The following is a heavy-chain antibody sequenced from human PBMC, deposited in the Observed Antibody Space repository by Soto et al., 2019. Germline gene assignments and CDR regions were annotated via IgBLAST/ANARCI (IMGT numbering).Heavy chain of an antibody. CDR1: GGSISSSSYY. CDR3: ATVWFGESQH. Sequence: QLQLQESGPGLVKPSETLSLTCTVSGGSISSSSYYWGWIRQPPGKGLEWIGSIYYSGSTYYNPSLKSGATIAADTSKNHFSLKLSSVTAADTAVYYSATVWFGESQHWGQGTLVTVAS. J-gene: IGHJ1*01. V-gene: IGHV4-39*01. CDR2: IYYSGST. D-gene: IGHD3-10*01.